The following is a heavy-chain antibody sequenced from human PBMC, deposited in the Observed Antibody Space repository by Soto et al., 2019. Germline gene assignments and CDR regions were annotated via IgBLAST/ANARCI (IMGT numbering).Heavy chain of an antibody. CDR1: GYTFTSYD. V-gene: IGHV1-8*01. J-gene: IGHJ3*02. Sequence: QVQLVQSGAEVKKPGASVKVSCKASGYTFTSYDINWVRQATGQGLEWLGWMNTNSGNTGYAQKFQGRITMTKNTSISTAYMELSSLRSEDTAVYYCARGLNVWFGADAFDIWGQGTMVTVSS. D-gene: IGHD3-10*01. CDR3: ARGLNVWFGADAFDI. CDR2: MNTNSGNT.